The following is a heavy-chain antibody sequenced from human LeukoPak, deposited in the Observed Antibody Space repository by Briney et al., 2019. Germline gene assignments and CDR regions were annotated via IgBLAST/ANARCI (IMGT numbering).Heavy chain of an antibody. CDR2: INPGGSST. CDR3: AKDPYGTRYFDY. D-gene: IGHD2-2*01. Sequence: GGSLRLSCAASGFTFSSYWMHWVRQVPGKGLVWVSRINPGGSSTAYADSVKGRFTISRDNSKNTVYLQMNSLRAEDTAVYYCAKDPYGTRYFDYWGQGTLVTVSS. V-gene: IGHV3-74*01. J-gene: IGHJ4*02. CDR1: GFTFSSYW.